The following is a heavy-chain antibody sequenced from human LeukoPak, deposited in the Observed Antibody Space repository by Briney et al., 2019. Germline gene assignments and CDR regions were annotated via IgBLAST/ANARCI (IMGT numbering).Heavy chain of an antibody. CDR2: ISSSSSYI. D-gene: IGHD4-17*01. J-gene: IGHJ6*03. V-gene: IGHV3-21*01. Sequence: PGGSLRLSCAASGFTFSSYSMNWVRQARGKGLEWVSSISSSSSYIYYADSVKGRFTISRDNAKNSLYLQMNSLRAEDTAVYYCARDENGDFPYYYYYMDVWGKGTTVTVSS. CDR1: GFTFSSYS. CDR3: ARDENGDFPYYYYYMDV.